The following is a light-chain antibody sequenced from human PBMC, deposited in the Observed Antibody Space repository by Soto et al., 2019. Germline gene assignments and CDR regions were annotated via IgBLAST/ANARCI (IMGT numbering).Light chain of an antibody. CDR2: EAS. CDR1: QSVGNN. CDR3: QQYDNWPRT. V-gene: IGKV3D-15*01. J-gene: IGKJ1*01. Sequence: EIVLTQSPATLSLSPGERATLSCRASQSVGNNLAWYQQKPGQAPGLLIYEASTRATGIPARFSGSGSGTDFTLTTSSLKSEDFAVYYCQQYDNWPRTVGQGTKVDIK.